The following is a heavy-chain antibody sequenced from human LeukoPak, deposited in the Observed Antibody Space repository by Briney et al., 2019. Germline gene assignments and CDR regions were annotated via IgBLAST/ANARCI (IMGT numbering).Heavy chain of an antibody. D-gene: IGHD5-24*01. Sequence: PSETLSLTCTVSGGSIGGYYWNWIRQPPGKGLECIGYIYYSGNTDYNPSLKSRVTISVDTFKNQFSLKLRSVTAADTAVYYCARKSRDGYDKRIFDYWGQGTLVTVSS. V-gene: IGHV4-59*01. CDR3: ARKSRDGYDKRIFDY. CDR1: GGSIGGYY. CDR2: IYYSGNT. J-gene: IGHJ4*02.